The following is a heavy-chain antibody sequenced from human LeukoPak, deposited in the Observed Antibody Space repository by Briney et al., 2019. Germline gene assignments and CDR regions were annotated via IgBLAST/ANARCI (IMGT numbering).Heavy chain of an antibody. Sequence: EASVKVSCKASGYTFTGYYMHWVRQAPGQGLEWMGWINPNSGGTNYAQKFQGWVTMTRDTSISTAYMELSRLRSDGTAVYYCARDLTYYDILTGYPSPGDYWGQGTLVTVSS. CDR3: ARDLTYYDILTGYPSPGDY. CDR1: GYTFTGYY. V-gene: IGHV1-2*04. D-gene: IGHD3-9*01. CDR2: INPNSGGT. J-gene: IGHJ4*02.